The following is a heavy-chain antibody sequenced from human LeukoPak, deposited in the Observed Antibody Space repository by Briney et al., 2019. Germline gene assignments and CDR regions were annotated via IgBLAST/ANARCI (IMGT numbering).Heavy chain of an antibody. Sequence: PGRSLSLSCAESGFTFSSYGLHWVRQAPGKGLEWVAVIWYDGSNKYYADSVQGRFTISRDNSKNTLYLQMNSLRAEDTAVYYCATGYYYDSSGYYYLDHWGQGPLVTVSS. J-gene: IGHJ4*02. CDR3: ATGYYYDSSGYYYLDH. D-gene: IGHD3-22*01. CDR1: GFTFSSYG. V-gene: IGHV3-33*01. CDR2: IWYDGSNK.